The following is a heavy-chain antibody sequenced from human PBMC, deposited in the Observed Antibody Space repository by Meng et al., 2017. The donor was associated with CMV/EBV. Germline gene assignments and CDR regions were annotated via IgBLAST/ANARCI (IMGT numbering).Heavy chain of an antibody. V-gene: IGHV4-39*01. Sequence: SETLSLTCTVSGGSISSSSYYWGWIRQPPGKGLEWIGSIYYSGSTYYNPSLKSRVTISVATYKNQFALKLNSVTATDTAVYYCSRGGGVDCSSTSCSYYYYYGMDVWGQGTTVTVSS. D-gene: IGHD2-2*01. CDR1: GGSISSSSYY. CDR3: SRGGGVDCSSTSCSYYYYYGMDV. CDR2: IYYSGST. J-gene: IGHJ6*02.